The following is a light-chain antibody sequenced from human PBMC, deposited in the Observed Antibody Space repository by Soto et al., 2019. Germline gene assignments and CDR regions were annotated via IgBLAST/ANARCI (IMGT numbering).Light chain of an antibody. Sequence: EIVMTQSPDILSVSPGERATLSCRANQSISSNLAWYQQKPGQAPRLLIYGAATRATGIPARFSGSGSGTDFTLTINSLQSEDFAVYYCQMYNNWVGTFGGGTKVDIK. CDR1: QSISSN. CDR2: GAA. J-gene: IGKJ4*01. V-gene: IGKV3-15*01. CDR3: QMYNNWVGT.